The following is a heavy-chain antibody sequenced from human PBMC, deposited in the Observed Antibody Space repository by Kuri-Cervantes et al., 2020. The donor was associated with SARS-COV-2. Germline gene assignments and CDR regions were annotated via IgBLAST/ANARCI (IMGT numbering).Heavy chain of an antibody. J-gene: IGHJ4*02. CDR2: IRYDGSNK. CDR1: GFTFSSYG. Sequence: LSLTCAASGFTFSSYGMHWVRQAPGKGLEWVAFIRYDGSNKYYADSVKGRFTISRDNSKNTLYLQMNSLKTEDTAVYYCTTLLLGYWGQGTLVTVSS. CDR3: TTLLLGY. V-gene: IGHV3-30*02. D-gene: IGHD2/OR15-2a*01.